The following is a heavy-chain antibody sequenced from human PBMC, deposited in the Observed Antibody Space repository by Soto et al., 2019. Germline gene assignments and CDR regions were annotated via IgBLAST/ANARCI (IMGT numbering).Heavy chain of an antibody. D-gene: IGHD3-22*01. CDR3: ARDYYDSNPFDY. CDR2: XNXNXGXT. CDR1: GYTFTGYY. Sequence: ASVKVSCKASGYTFTGYYMHLVRQAPGQGLEXMGWXNXNXGXTXYXXXXQGRVTMTRDTSISTAYMELSRLRSDHTAVYYCARDYYDSNPFDYWGQGTLVTVSS. J-gene: IGHJ4*02. V-gene: IGHV1-2*02.